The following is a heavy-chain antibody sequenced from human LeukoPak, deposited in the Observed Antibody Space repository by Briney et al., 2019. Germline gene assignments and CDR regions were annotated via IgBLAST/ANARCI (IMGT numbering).Heavy chain of an antibody. D-gene: IGHD3-16*01. CDR2: IQRDGSSP. CDR1: GFAYSGSS. CDR3: SRGHYGPDY. V-gene: IGHV3-74*01. Sequence: GGSLRLSCAASGFAYSGSSMHWVRQAPGKGLEWVSGIQRDGSSPTYADSVKGRFTISRDNAKGSVYLQVNILRAEDTAVYYCSRGHYGPDYWGQGTLVTVSS. J-gene: IGHJ4*02.